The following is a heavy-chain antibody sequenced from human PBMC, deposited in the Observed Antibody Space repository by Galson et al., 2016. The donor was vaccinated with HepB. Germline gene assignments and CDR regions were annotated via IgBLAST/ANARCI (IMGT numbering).Heavy chain of an antibody. J-gene: IGHJ4*02. D-gene: IGHD4-17*01. CDR2: ISSSSNYK. V-gene: IGHV3-21*01. CDR1: GFTLSGYS. CDR3: ARLDDYASSYDQ. Sequence: SLRLSCAASGFTLSGYSMNWVRQAPGKGLEWVSSISSSSNYKYRADSLKGRFTISRDNAKNSLYLQMNSLRAEDTAVYYCARLDDYASSYDQWGRGTLVTVSS.